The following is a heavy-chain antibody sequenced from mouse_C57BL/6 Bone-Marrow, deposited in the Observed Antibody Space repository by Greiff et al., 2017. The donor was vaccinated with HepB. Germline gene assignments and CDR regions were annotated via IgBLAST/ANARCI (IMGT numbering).Heavy chain of an antibody. CDR1: GFTFSSYG. CDR3: ARHGGYFDD. Sequence: EVKVVESGGDLVKPGGSLKLSCAASGFTFSSYGMSWVRQTPDKRLEWVATISSGGSYTYYPDSVKGRFTISRDNAKNTLYLQMSSLKSEDTAMYYCARHGGYFDDWGTGTTVTVAS. J-gene: IGHJ1*03. V-gene: IGHV5-6*01. CDR2: ISSGGSYT.